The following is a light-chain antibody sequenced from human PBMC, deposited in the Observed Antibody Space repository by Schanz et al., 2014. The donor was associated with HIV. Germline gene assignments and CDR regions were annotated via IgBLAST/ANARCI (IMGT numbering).Light chain of an antibody. CDR2: SND. V-gene: IGLV1-44*01. CDR3: ATWDDSLNGLVL. Sequence: QSVLTQPPSASGTPGQRVTISCSGSSSNIGSNTVHWYQQLPGTAPKLLIYSNDRRPSGVPDRFSGSKSGTSASLAISGLQXEDEAGYYCATWDDSLNGLVLFGGGTKLTVL. CDR1: SSNIGSNT. J-gene: IGLJ3*02.